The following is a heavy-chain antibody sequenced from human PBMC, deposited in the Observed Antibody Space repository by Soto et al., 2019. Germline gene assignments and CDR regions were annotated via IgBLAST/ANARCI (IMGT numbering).Heavy chain of an antibody. CDR2: IAPMSGTA. CDR3: VTGVQIRVEMDA. V-gene: IGHV1-69*08. Sequence: QVHLVQSGAEVKKPGASVRVSCKASGDTFGFNSINWARQAPGQGPAWMGRIAPMSGTAEYADQFQGRFTVMADTSTSTVQAEASNQSSEYTAVYCWVTGVQIRVEMDAWCKANALSVPS. D-gene: IGHD2-8*02. J-gene: IGHJ6*04. CDR1: GDTFGFNS.